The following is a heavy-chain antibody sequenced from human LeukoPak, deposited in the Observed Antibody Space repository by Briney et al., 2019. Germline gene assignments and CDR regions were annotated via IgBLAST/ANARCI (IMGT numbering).Heavy chain of an antibody. J-gene: IGHJ3*02. CDR1: GFTFDDYA. CDR2: ISWNSGSI. CDR3: ARAGLGYDAFDI. Sequence: GGSLRLSCAASGFTFDDYAMHWVRQAPGKGLEWVSGISWNSGSIGYADSVKGRFTISRDNAKNSLYLQMNSLGAEDTALYYCARAGLGYDAFDIWGQGTMVTVSS. V-gene: IGHV3-9*01. D-gene: IGHD3-16*01.